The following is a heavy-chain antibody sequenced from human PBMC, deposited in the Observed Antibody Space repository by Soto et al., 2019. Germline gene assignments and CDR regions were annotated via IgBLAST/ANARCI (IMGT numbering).Heavy chain of an antibody. CDR3: ARDPAIYSGKFDYGLDV. CDR1: GFTFSSYE. D-gene: IGHD4-4*01. CDR2: IGTSGKTI. J-gene: IGHJ6*02. Sequence: GGSLRLSCAVSGFTFSSYEMNWVRQAPGKGLEWVSYIGTSGKTIYYADSVRSRFTISRDNAKNSLYLQMNSLRAEDTAVYFCARDPAIYSGKFDYGLDVWGRGTTVTVS. V-gene: IGHV3-48*03.